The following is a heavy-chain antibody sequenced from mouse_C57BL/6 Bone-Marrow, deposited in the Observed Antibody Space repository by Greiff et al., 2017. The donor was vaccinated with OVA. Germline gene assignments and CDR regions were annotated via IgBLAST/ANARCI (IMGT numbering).Heavy chain of an antibody. Sequence: LVKPGASVKMSCKASGYTFTDYNMHWVKQSHGKSLEWIGYINPNNGGTSYNQKFKGKATLTVNKSSSTAYMELRSLTSEDSAVYYCARGGIDGYYLDYWGQGTTLTVSS. V-gene: IGHV1-22*01. D-gene: IGHD2-3*01. CDR1: GYTFTDYN. J-gene: IGHJ2*01. CDR2: INPNNGGT. CDR3: ARGGIDGYYLDY.